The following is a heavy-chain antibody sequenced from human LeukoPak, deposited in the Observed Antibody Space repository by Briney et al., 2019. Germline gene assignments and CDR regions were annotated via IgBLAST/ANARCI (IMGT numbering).Heavy chain of an antibody. J-gene: IGHJ4*02. CDR1: GDTVSSNSAA. V-gene: IGHV6-1*01. CDR3: ARGYIASGFGY. Sequence: SQTLSLTCAISGDTVSSNSAAWNWSRQSPSRGLEWLGRTYYSSKWYNDYAVSVRSRITINPDTSKNQFSLQLNSVTPEDTAVYYCARGYIASGFGYWGQGTLVTVSS. D-gene: IGHD3-10*01. CDR2: TYYSSKWYN.